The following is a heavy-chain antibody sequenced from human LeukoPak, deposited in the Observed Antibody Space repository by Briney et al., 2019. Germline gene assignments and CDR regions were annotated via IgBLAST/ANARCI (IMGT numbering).Heavy chain of an antibody. D-gene: IGHD6-6*01. CDR3: AKEYSSSSFLGYFDY. CDR1: GFTFSSYG. CDR2: IRYDGSNK. V-gene: IGHV3-30*02. Sequence: SGGSLRLSCAASGFTFSSYGMHWVRQAPGKGLEWVAFIRYDGSNKYYADSVKGRFTISRDNSKNTLYLQMNSLRAEDTAVYYCAKEYSSSSFLGYFDYWGQGTLVTVSS. J-gene: IGHJ4*02.